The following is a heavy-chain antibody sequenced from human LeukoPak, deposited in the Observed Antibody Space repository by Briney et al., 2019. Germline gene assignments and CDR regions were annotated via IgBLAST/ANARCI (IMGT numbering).Heavy chain of an antibody. J-gene: IGHJ4*02. CDR3: AREAFDWLSHTDY. CDR1: GFTFSRYW. Sequence: PGGSLRLSCAASGFTFSRYWMSWVRQAPGKGLEWVANIKQDGSEKYYVDSVKGRFTISRDNAKNSLYLQMNSLRAEDTAVYYCAREAFDWLSHTDYWGQGTLVTVSS. V-gene: IGHV3-7*01. CDR2: IKQDGSEK. D-gene: IGHD3-9*01.